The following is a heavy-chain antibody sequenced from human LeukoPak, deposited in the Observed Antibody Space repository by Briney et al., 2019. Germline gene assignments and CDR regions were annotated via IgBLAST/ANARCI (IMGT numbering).Heavy chain of an antibody. D-gene: IGHD3-10*01. CDR1: GGSISSGSYY. CDR2: IYTSGST. V-gene: IGHV4-61*02. Sequence: PSETLSLTCTVSGGSISSGSYYWSWIRQPAGKGLEWIGRIYTSGSTSYNPSLKSRVTISVDTSKNQFSLKLSSVTAADTAVYYCARGHSGWFDPWGQGTLVTVSS. J-gene: IGHJ5*02. CDR3: ARGHSGWFDP.